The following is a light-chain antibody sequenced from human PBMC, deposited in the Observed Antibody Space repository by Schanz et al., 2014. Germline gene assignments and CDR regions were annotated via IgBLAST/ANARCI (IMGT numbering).Light chain of an antibody. CDR3: CSYAGSYTLV. CDR2: EVT. V-gene: IGLV2-8*01. J-gene: IGLJ3*02. Sequence: QSALTQPPSASGSPGQSVTISCTGTSSDIGGYNYVSWYQQHPGEAPKLMLYEVTKRPSGVPDRFSGSKSGNTASLTISGLQAEDEADYYCCSYAGSYTLVFGGGTKLTVL. CDR1: SSDIGGYNY.